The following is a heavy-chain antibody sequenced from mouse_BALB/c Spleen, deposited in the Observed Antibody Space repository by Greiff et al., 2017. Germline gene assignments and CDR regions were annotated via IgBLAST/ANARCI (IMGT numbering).Heavy chain of an antibody. J-gene: IGHJ4*01. Sequence: QVQLQQSGAELVRPGVSVKISCKGSGYTFSDYAMHWVKQSHAKSLEWIGVISTYYGDASYNQKFKGKATMTVDKSSSTAYMELARLTSEDSAIYYCARWPIYGNYDAMDYWGQGTSVTVSS. V-gene: IGHV1S137*01. D-gene: IGHD2-1*01. CDR2: ISTYYGDA. CDR1: GYTFSDYA. CDR3: ARWPIYGNYDAMDY.